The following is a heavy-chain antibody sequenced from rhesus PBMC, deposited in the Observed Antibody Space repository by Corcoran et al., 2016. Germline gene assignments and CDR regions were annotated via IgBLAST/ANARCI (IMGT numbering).Heavy chain of an antibody. D-gene: IGHD3-34*01. CDR1: GYSISSGYG. Sequence: VQLQESGPGLVKSSETLSLTCAVSGYSISSGYGWSWIRQPPGQGREWIGYIGGWSGNTNYNPTLKSLVTMSTDTSKNQFALKLGSVTVADTAVYYCASGVPSDHRWGQGVLVTVSS. CDR3: ASGVPSDHR. J-gene: IGHJ4*01. CDR2: IGGWSGNT. V-gene: IGHV4-127*01.